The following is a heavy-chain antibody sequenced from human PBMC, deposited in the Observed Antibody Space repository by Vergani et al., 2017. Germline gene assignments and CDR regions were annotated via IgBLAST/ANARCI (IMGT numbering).Heavy chain of an antibody. Sequence: QLQLQESGSGLVKPSQTLSLTCAVSGDSITNGGFSWNWIRQPPGKGPEWVRYLFSSGNSDYNPSLKNRVSISLDKSKNQFSLKLNSVTAADTAVCYCGRVADFYGLGSRLLDLWGQGILVTVSS. D-gene: IGHD3-10*01. V-gene: IGHV4-30-2*01. CDR2: LFSSGNS. CDR3: GRVADFYGLGSRLLDL. J-gene: IGHJ5*02. CDR1: GDSITNGGFS.